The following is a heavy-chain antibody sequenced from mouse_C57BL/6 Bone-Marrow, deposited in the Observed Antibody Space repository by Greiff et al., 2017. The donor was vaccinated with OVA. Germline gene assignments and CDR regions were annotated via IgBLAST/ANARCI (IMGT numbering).Heavy chain of an antibody. CDR2: IDPNSGGT. D-gene: IGHD1-1*01. CDR3: ARGGIYYYGSRDWDSAWFAY. J-gene: IGHJ3*01. V-gene: IGHV1-72*01. Sequence: QVQLQQPGAELVKPGASVKLSCKASGYTFTSYWMHWVKQRPGRGLEWIGRIDPNSGGTKYNEKFKSKATLTVDKPSSTAYMQLSSLTSEDAAVYYCARGGIYYYGSRDWDSAWFAYWGQGTLVTVSA. CDR1: GYTFTSYW.